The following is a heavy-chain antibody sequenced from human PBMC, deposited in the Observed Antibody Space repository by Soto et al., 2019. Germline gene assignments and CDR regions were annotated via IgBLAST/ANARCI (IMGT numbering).Heavy chain of an antibody. CDR1: GGSINSTNW. V-gene: IGHV4-4*02. CDR3: ARVWTTVTNWFDP. J-gene: IGHJ5*02. D-gene: IGHD4-17*01. CDR2: IYHSGST. Sequence: SETLSLTCAVSGGSINSTNWWSWVRQPPGKGMKWIGEIYHSGSTNYNPYLKSRVTISVDKSKNQFSLKLSSVTASDTSVYYCARVWTTVTNWFDPWGQGTLITV.